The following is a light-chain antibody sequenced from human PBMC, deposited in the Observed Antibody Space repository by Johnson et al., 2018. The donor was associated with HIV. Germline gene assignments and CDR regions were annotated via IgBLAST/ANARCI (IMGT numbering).Light chain of an antibody. CDR1: SSNIGKNY. Sequence: QSVLTQPPSVSAAPGQKVTISCSGSSSNIGKNYVSWYQQLPGTAPKLLIFDNHKRPSGIPDRFSGSKSGTSATLGITGLQTGDAADYYCGTWDSSLSAYVFGTGTKVPVL. V-gene: IGLV1-51*01. J-gene: IGLJ1*01. CDR3: GTWDSSLSAYV. CDR2: DNH.